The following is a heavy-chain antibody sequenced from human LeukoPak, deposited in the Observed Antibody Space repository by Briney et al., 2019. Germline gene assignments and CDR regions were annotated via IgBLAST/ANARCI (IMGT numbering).Heavy chain of an antibody. D-gene: IGHD2-8*02. CDR3: ATYRQVLLPFES. CDR2: INWNSDSI. CDR1: GFTFDDYA. V-gene: IGHV3-9*01. J-gene: IGHJ4*02. Sequence: PGGSLRLSCAVSGFTFDDYAMHWVRQVPGKGLEWVSGINWNSDSIGYADSVKGRFTTSRDNAKNSLYLQMNSLRAEDTAIYYCATYRQVLLPFESWGQGTLVTVSS.